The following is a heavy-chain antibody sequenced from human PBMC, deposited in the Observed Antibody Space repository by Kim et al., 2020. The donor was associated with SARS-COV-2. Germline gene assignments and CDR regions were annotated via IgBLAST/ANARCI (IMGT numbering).Heavy chain of an antibody. CDR1: GFTFSDHY. D-gene: IGHD2-15*01. J-gene: IGHJ4*02. Sequence: GGSLRLSCAASGFTFSDHYMDWVRQAPGKGLEWVGRTRNKANSYTTEYAASVKGRFTISRDDSKNSLYLQMNSLKTEDTAVYYCARGAKGGYYFDYWGQGTLVTVSS. CDR3: ARGAKGGYYFDY. V-gene: IGHV3-72*01. CDR2: TRNKANSYTT.